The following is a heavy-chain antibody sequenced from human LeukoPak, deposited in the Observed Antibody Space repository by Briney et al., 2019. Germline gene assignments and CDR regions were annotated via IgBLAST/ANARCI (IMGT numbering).Heavy chain of an antibody. J-gene: IGHJ4*02. CDR2: IKQDGSEK. D-gene: IGHD2-15*01. Sequence: GGSLRLSCAVSGFTFSSYAMSWVRQAPGKGLEWVANIKQDGSEKFYVDSVKGRFTISRDNAKNSLYLQMNSLRAEDTAVFYCARGRYCSGGGCHYFDYWGQGTLVTVSS. V-gene: IGHV3-7*01. CDR3: ARGRYCSGGGCHYFDY. CDR1: GFTFSSYA.